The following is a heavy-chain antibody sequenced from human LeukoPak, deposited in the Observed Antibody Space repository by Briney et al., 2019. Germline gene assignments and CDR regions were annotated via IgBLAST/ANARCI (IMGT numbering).Heavy chain of an antibody. D-gene: IGHD3-10*01. Sequence: GSVCCKCAASGFSFSTYSLTWVGQAPGKGLEWVSAISGSSAYRHYADSVKGRFTISRDNSKNTLYLQMNGLTANDTAVYYCASRELVGHGSGSQRFPIDDGFDIWGQGTTVIVSS. CDR2: ISGSSAYR. J-gene: IGHJ3*02. V-gene: IGHV3-23*01. CDR3: ASRELVGHGSGSQRFPIDDGFDI. CDR1: GFSFSTYS.